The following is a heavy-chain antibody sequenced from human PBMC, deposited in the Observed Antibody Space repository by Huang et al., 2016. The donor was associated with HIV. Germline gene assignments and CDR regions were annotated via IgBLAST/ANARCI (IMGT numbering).Heavy chain of an antibody. J-gene: IGHJ6*02. CDR1: TFTFGAYW. V-gene: IGHV3-7*01. CDR2: IKQDESEK. CDR3: ATKTAGMDI. D-gene: IGHD1-7*01. Sequence: VESGGRSVQPGGSIKLSCVGSTFTFGAYWMSWVRQPPGKGLEWVANIKQDESEKYYVDSVKGLFNISRDNARKVLFLEMDDLRVEDTAIYFCATKTAGMDIWGQGTTVTVSS.